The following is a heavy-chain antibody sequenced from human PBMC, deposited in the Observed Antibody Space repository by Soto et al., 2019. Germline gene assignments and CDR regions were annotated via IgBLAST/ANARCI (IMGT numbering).Heavy chain of an antibody. V-gene: IGHV5-51*01. D-gene: IGHD3-22*01. CDR2: IYPGDSDT. J-gene: IGHJ6*02. Sequence: SRKSSWXGSGYSFTSDWIGWVRQMPGKGLEWMGIIYPGDSDTRYSPSRQGQVTISADKSISSAYLQGRSLKAADTAMYYCARESPYYYDSSGYSRYGMDVWGQGTTVPASS. CDR3: ARESPYYYDSSGYSRYGMDV. CDR1: GYSFTSDW.